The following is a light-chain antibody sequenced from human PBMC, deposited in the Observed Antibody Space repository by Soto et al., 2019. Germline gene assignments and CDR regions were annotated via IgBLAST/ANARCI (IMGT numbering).Light chain of an antibody. V-gene: IGKV3-15*01. CDR1: QSVGNN. CDR2: DAS. J-gene: IGKJ4*01. CDR3: QQYNNWPLT. Sequence: IVLTQSPLTLSLSPGERATLSCRASQSVGNNLAWYQQKPGQAPGLLIYDASTMATGFPARFSGSGSGTEFTLTISSLQSEDSAVYYCQQYNNWPLTFGGGTKVDI.